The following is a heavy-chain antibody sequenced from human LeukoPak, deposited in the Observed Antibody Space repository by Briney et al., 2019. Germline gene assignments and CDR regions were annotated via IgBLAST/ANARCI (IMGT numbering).Heavy chain of an antibody. CDR1: GGSISSGSYY. D-gene: IGHD1-26*01. J-gene: IGHJ4*02. V-gene: IGHV4-61*02. CDR3: ARSGSYGTDY. CDR2: IYTSGST. Sequence: SETLSLTCTVSGGSISSGSYYWSWIRQPAGKGLEWIGRIYTSGSTNYNPSLKSRVTISVDTSKNQFSLKLGSVTAADTAVYYCARSGSYGTDYWGQGTLVTVSS.